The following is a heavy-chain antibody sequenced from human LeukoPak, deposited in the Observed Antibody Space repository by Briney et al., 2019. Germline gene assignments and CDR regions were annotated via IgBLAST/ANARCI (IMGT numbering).Heavy chain of an antibody. J-gene: IGHJ4*02. Sequence: PGGSLRLSCAASGFTFSSYAMSWVRQAPGKGLEWVSAISGSGGSTYYADSVKGRFTISRDNSKNSLYLQMNSLRAEDTALYYCAKDIGYSSGFGYRGQGTLVTVSS. V-gene: IGHV3-23*01. D-gene: IGHD6-19*01. CDR3: AKDIGYSSGFGY. CDR1: GFTFSSYA. CDR2: ISGSGGST.